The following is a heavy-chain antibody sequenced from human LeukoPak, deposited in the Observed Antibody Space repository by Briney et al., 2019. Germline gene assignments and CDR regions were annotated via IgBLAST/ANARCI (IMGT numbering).Heavy chain of an antibody. CDR1: GGSISSGGYS. Sequence: SETLSLTCTVSGGSISSGGYSWSWIRQHPGKGLEWIGYIYYSGSTYYNPSLKSRVTISVDTSKNQFSLKLSSVTAADTAVYYCAREGRDRNFDYWGQGTLVTVSS. V-gene: IGHV4-31*03. CDR3: AREGRDRNFDY. D-gene: IGHD5-24*01. J-gene: IGHJ4*02. CDR2: IYYSGST.